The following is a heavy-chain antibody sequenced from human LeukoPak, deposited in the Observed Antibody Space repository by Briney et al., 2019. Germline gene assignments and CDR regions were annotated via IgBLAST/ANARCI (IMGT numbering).Heavy chain of an antibody. CDR2: IYYSGST. CDR3: ARAEEYYYDSSGYYYYFDY. CDR1: GGSISSYY. D-gene: IGHD3-22*01. Sequence: SETLSLTCTVSGGSISSYYWSWIRQPPGKGREWIGYIYYSGSTNYNPSLKSRVTISVDTSKNQFSLKLSSVTAADTAVYYCARAEEYYYDSSGYYYYFDYWGQGTLVTVSS. V-gene: IGHV4-59*01. J-gene: IGHJ4*02.